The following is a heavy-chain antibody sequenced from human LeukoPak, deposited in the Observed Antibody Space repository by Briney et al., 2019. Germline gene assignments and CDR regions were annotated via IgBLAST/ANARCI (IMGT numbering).Heavy chain of an antibody. D-gene: IGHD3-22*01. CDR3: ANYDNSGNYYVNY. Sequence: PGGSLRLSCAASGFTFSGSAMHWVRQASGKGLEWVCRIRTKSNNYATTYGASVKGRFTISRDDSKNTAYLQMNSLKTEDTAVYYCANYDNSGNYYVNYWGQGTLVTVSS. J-gene: IGHJ4*02. V-gene: IGHV3-73*01. CDR2: IRTKSNNYAT. CDR1: GFTFSGSA.